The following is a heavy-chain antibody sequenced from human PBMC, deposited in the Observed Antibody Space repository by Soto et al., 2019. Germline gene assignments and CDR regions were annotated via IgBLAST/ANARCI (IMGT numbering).Heavy chain of an antibody. J-gene: IGHJ3*02. D-gene: IGHD1-26*01. Sequence: GGSLRLSCAASGFTFSSYAMHWVRQAPGKGLEWVAVISYDGSNKYYADSVKGRFTISRDNSKNTLYLQMNSLRAEDTAVYYCARDFRGASAFDIWGQGTMVTVSS. CDR2: ISYDGSNK. V-gene: IGHV3-30-3*01. CDR3: ARDFRGASAFDI. CDR1: GFTFSSYA.